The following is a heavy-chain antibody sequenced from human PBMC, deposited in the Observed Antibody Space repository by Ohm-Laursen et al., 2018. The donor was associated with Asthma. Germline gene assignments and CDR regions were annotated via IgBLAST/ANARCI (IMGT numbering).Heavy chain of an antibody. V-gene: IGHV3-74*01. D-gene: IGHD5-24*01. CDR3: ARGSLEGLQ. J-gene: IGHJ4*02. CDR1: GFTFNNYA. Sequence: SLRLSCAASGFTFNNYAIHWVRQGPGEGLVWISHIFPHGRHTNYADSVKGRFTISRDDAQNTLYLQMNSLRADDTAVYYCARGSLEGLQWGQGTLVTVSS. CDR2: IFPHGRHT.